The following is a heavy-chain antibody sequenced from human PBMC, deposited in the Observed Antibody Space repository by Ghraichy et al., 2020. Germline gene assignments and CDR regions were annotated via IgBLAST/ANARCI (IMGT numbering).Heavy chain of an antibody. V-gene: IGHV6-1*01. CDR2: TFYRSKWFY. J-gene: IGHJ4*02. CDR1: GDSVSSKTAL. CDR3: ARGPTLTPVTHFDY. Sequence: SQTLSLTCAISGDSVSSKTALWNWIRQSPSRGLEWLGRTFYRSKWFYDYAPSVKSRITIKPDTSKNQFSLQLNSVIPEDTAVYFCARGPTLTPVTHFDYWGQGILVTVSS. D-gene: IGHD4-17*01.